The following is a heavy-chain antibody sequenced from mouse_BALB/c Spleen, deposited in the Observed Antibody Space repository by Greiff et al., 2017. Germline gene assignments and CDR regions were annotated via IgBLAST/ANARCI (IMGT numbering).Heavy chain of an antibody. J-gene: IGHJ2*01. V-gene: IGHV14-4*02. CDR1: GFNIKDYY. CDR3: NAQLGLPLDY. D-gene: IGHD3-1*01. Sequence: EVQLQQSGAELVRSGASVKLSCTASGFNIKDYYMHWVKQRPEQGLEWIGWIDPENGDTEYAPKFQGKATMTADTSSNTAYLQLSSLTSEDTAVYYCNAQLGLPLDYWGQGITLTVSS. CDR2: IDPENGDT.